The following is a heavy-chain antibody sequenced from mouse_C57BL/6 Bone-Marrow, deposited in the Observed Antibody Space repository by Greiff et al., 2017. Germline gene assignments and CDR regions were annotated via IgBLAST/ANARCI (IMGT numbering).Heavy chain of an antibody. CDR3: ARYTPSVAQNWDYYAMDY. CDR2: ISYSGST. D-gene: IGHD4-1*01. Sequence: EVKLVESGPGLAKPSQTLSLTCSVTGYSITSDYWNWIRKFPGNKLEYMGYISYSGSTYYNPSLKSRISLTRDTSKNQYYLQLNSVTTEDTATYYCARYTPSVAQNWDYYAMDYWGQGTSVTVSS. V-gene: IGHV3-8*01. CDR1: GYSITSDY. J-gene: IGHJ4*01.